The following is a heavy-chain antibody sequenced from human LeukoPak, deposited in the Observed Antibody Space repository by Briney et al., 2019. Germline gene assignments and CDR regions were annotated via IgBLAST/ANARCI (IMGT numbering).Heavy chain of an antibody. D-gene: IGHD1-26*01. CDR1: GFTVSSNR. CDR2: IFGGERT. V-gene: IGHV3-53*01. J-gene: IGHJ3*02. Sequence: GGSLRLSCAASGFTVSSNRMSGVRQAPGQGLEWVSVIFGGERTYYPDSVRGRFNIARDNSKNTVYLQMNSLGAEDTAVYYCAREKHSADYNDAFDIWGQGTMVTVSS. CDR3: AREKHSADYNDAFDI.